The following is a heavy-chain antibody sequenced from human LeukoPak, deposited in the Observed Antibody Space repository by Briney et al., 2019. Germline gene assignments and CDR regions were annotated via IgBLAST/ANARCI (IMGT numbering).Heavy chain of an antibody. CDR3: TRHVGELLWFGESYWFDP. J-gene: IGHJ5*02. Sequence: PGASLRLSCAASGFTFSSYAMSWVRQAPGKGLEWVSAISGSGGSTYYADSVKGRFTISRDNSKNTLYLQMNSLRAEDTAVYYCTRHVGELLWFGESYWFDPWGQGTLVTVSS. CDR1: GFTFSSYA. D-gene: IGHD3-10*01. V-gene: IGHV3-23*01. CDR2: ISGSGGST.